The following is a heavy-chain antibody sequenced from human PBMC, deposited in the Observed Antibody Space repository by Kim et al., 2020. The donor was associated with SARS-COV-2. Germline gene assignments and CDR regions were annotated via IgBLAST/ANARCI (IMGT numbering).Heavy chain of an antibody. Sequence: SVKVSCKASGGTFSSYAISWVRQAPGQGLEWMGGIIPIFGTANYAQKFQGRVTITADKSTSTAYMELSSLRSEDTAVYYCARDSDSGSHVAVDIWGQGTMVTVSS. D-gene: IGHD1-26*01. V-gene: IGHV1-69*06. CDR3: ARDSDSGSHVAVDI. CDR1: GGTFSSYA. CDR2: IIPIFGTA. J-gene: IGHJ3*02.